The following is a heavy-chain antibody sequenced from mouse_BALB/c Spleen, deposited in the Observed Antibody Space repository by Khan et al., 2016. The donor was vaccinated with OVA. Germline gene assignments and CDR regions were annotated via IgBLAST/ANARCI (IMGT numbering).Heavy chain of an antibody. CDR2: INTYTGEP. Sequence: QIQLVQSGPELKKPGETVKISCKASGYTFTNYGMNWVKQAPGKGLKWMGWINTYTGEPTYADDFKGRFAFSLETSASTAYLQINNLKHEDTATYFCTRVGYSGTMDYWGQGTSVTVSS. CDR3: TRVGYSGTMDY. J-gene: IGHJ4*01. D-gene: IGHD2-14*01. V-gene: IGHV9-3-1*01. CDR1: GYTFTNYG.